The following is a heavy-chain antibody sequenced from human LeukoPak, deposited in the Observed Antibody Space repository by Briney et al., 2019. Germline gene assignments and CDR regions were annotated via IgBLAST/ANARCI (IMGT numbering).Heavy chain of an antibody. Sequence: GASVKVSCKVSGYTLTELSMHWVRQAPGKGLEWMGGFDPEDGETIYAQKFQGRVTMTEDTSTDTAYMELSSLRSEDTAVYYCATEYYYDSSGYYWRAFDIWAKGQWSPSLQ. J-gene: IGHJ3*02. D-gene: IGHD3-22*01. V-gene: IGHV1-24*01. CDR1: GYTLTELS. CDR3: ATEYYYDSSGYYWRAFDI. CDR2: FDPEDGET.